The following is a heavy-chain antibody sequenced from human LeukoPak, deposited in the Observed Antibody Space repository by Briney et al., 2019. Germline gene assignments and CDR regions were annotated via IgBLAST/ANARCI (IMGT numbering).Heavy chain of an antibody. J-gene: IGHJ4*02. CDR2: ISGSGGSI. CDR1: GFTFSSYE. CDR3: AREENGAKSALDY. V-gene: IGHV3-48*03. Sequence: GGSLRLSCAASGFTFSSYEMTWVRQAPGKGLEWVSYISGSGGSIYYADSVKGRFTISRDNAKKSLYLQMNSLRAEEKAVYYCAREENGAKSALDYWGQGTLVTVSS. D-gene: IGHD4/OR15-4a*01.